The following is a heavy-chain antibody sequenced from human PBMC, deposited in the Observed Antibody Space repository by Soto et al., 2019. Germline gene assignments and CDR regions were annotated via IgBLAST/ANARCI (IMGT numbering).Heavy chain of an antibody. CDR1: GFTFTSSS. D-gene: IGHD3-10*01. CDR3: AADRGYL. J-gene: IGHJ5*02. V-gene: IGHV1-58*01. Sequence: QMQLVQSGPEVKKPGTSVKVSCKASGFTFTSSSVQWVRQARGQGLEWVGWIVVGTGDTKYAQKFQERVTFDRDISTTTAYMEVSSLTSDDTAVYYCAADRGYLWGQGTLVTVSS. CDR2: IVVGTGDT.